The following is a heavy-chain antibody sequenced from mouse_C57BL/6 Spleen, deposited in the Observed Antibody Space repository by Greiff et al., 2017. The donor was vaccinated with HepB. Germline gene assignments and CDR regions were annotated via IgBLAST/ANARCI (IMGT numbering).Heavy chain of an antibody. Sequence: QVQLQQPGAELVRPGSSVKLSCKASGYTFTSYWMDWVKQIRFQVIEWICNIYPSDSETHYNQKFKDKATLTVDKSSSTAYMQLSSLTSEDSAVYYCAINYAWYFDVWGTGTTVTVSS. CDR2: IYPSDSET. J-gene: IGHJ1*03. D-gene: IGHD2-1*01. V-gene: IGHV1-61*01. CDR1: GYTFTSYW. CDR3: AINYAWYFDV.